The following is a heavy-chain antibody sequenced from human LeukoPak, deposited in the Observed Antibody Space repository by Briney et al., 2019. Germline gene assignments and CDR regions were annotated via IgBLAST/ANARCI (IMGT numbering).Heavy chain of an antibody. CDR2: ISSSSSTI. D-gene: IGHD7-27*01. J-gene: IGHJ4*02. CDR3: ARANWGSYFDY. V-gene: IGHV3-48*01. CDR1: GFSIDDYG. Sequence: GGSLRLSCAASGFSIDDYGMSWVRQAPGKGLEWVSYISSSSSTIYCADSVKGRFTISRDNAKNSLYLQMNSLRAEDTAVYYCARANWGSYFDYWGQGTLVTVSS.